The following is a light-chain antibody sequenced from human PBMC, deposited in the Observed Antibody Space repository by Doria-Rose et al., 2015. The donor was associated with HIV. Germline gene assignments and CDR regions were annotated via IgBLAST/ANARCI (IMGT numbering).Light chain of an antibody. Sequence: TQSPGTLSLSPGERATLSCRASQSFSNIYLAWYQQKPGQAPSLLIYDGSTRATGIPDRFSASGSGTDFTLTINRLEPEDFALYYCHQYGTSWTFGQGTKVEI. CDR1: QSFSNIY. V-gene: IGKV3-20*01. CDR2: DGS. J-gene: IGKJ1*01. CDR3: HQYGTSWT.